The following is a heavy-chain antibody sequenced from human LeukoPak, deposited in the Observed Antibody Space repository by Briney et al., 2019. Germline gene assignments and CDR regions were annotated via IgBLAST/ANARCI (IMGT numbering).Heavy chain of an antibody. V-gene: IGHV4-34*01. CDR2: INHSGST. CDR3: ARGGGYSYYDY. D-gene: IGHD5-18*01. J-gene: IGHJ4*02. CDR1: GGSFSGYY. Sequence: KASETLSLTCAVYGGSFSGYYWSWIRQPPGKGLEWIGEINHSGSTNYNPSLKSRVTISVDTSKNQFSLKLSSVTAADTAVYNCARGGGYSYYDYWGQGTLVTVSS.